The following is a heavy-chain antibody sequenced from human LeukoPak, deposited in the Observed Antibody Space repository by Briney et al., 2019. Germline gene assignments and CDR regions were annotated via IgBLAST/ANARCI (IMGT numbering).Heavy chain of an antibody. CDR1: GYTFASFG. CDR2: INTHNGDT. CDR3: AIELTSSYYFDI. Sequence: GASVKVSCKASGYTFASFGITWVRQAPGQGLEWMGWINTHNGDTNYAQKLQGRVTMTTDTSTSTAYLELSTLRSDDAAVYYCAIELTSSYYFDIWGQGTLVTVSS. D-gene: IGHD1-7*01. J-gene: IGHJ4*02. V-gene: IGHV1-18*01.